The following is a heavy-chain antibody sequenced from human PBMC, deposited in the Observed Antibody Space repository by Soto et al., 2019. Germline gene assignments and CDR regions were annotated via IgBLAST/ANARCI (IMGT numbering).Heavy chain of an antibody. D-gene: IGHD6-13*01. Sequence: QLQLQESGPGLVKPSETLSLTCTVSGGSISSSSYYWGWIRQPPGKGLEWIGSIYYSWSTYYNPSIKSRVTISVNTSKNQFSLTLGSVTAADTAVYYCARLGGVAAAIWGYWGQGNLVTVSS. CDR2: IYYSWST. J-gene: IGHJ4*02. CDR1: GGSISSSSYY. V-gene: IGHV4-39*01. CDR3: ARLGGVAAAIWGY.